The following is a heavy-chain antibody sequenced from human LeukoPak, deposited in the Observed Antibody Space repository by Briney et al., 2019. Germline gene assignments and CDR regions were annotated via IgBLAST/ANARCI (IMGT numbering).Heavy chain of an antibody. V-gene: IGHV1-46*01. CDR1: GYTFTSYY. J-gene: IGHJ3*02. CDR2: INPSGGST. Sequence: ASVKVSCKASGYTFTSYYMHWVRQAPGQGLEWMGIINPSGGSTSYAQKFQGRVTMTRDMSTSTAYMELRSLKSDDTAVYYCASLKNYYDSSGYLVTDAFDIWGQGTMVTVSS. D-gene: IGHD3-22*01. CDR3: ASLKNYYDSSGYLVTDAFDI.